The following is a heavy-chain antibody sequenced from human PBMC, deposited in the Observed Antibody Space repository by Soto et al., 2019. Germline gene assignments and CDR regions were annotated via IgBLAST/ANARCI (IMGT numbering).Heavy chain of an antibody. CDR1: GQSLTSYA. Sequence: QVQLVQSGADVKQSGASVRVSCKASGQSLTSYAMHWVRQAPGQRLEWMGWINGGNGNTRYSPKFQDRVTITRDTSASTVYMEVSSLRSEDTAVYFCASSSWAGNIFYYGMDVWGQGNTVTVS. CDR2: INGGNGNT. V-gene: IGHV1-3*01. J-gene: IGHJ6*02. D-gene: IGHD3-9*01. CDR3: ASSSWAGNIFYYGMDV.